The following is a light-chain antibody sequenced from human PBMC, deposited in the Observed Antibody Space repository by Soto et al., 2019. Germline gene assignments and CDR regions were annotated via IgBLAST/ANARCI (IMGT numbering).Light chain of an antibody. CDR1: SSDVGGYNF. CDR2: EVS. J-gene: IGLJ3*02. V-gene: IGLV2-8*01. CDR3: SSYADSNNLV. Sequence: QSVLTQPPSASGSPGQSVTISCTGSSSDVGGYNFVSWYQQHPGKAPKLMISEVSKRPSGVPDRFSGSKSGNTASLTVSGLEAEDEADYYCSSYADSNNLVFGGGTKLTVL.